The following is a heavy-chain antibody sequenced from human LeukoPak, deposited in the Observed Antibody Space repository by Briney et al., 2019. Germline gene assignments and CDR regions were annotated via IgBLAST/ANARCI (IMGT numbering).Heavy chain of an antibody. V-gene: IGHV3-74*01. CDR2: IDNDGSHT. Sequence: GGSLRLSCAASGFTFSSHCMHWVRQAPGKGLVWVSRIDNDGSHTNYADSVKGRFTISRDNAKNMLWLQMNSLRVEDTAVYYCVRDRPHNWFDPWGQGILVTVSS. CDR3: VRDRPHNWFDP. J-gene: IGHJ5*02. CDR1: GFTFSSHC.